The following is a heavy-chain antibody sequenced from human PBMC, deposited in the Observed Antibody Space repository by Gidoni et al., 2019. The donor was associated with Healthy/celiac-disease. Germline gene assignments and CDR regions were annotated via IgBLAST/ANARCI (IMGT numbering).Heavy chain of an antibody. CDR1: GFPFSSYA. D-gene: IGHD3-3*01. V-gene: IGHV3-23*01. Sequence: EVQLFESGGGLVQPGGSLRLSCAASGFPFSSYAMSWVRQAPGKGLEWVSAISGSGGSTYYADSVKGRFTISRDNSKNTLYLQMNSLRAEDTAVYYCANLGGKVFGVVNSYDYWGQGTLVTVSS. J-gene: IGHJ4*02. CDR2: ISGSGGST. CDR3: ANLGGKVFGVVNSYDY.